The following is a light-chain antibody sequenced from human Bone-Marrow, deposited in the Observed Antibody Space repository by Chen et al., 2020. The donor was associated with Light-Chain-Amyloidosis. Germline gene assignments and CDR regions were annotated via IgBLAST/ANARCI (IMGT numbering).Light chain of an antibody. CDR1: KIGSTS. V-gene: IGLV3-21*02. CDR2: DDR. Sequence: SYVLTQPSSVSVAPGQTATIACGGNKIGSTSVHWYQQTPGQAPLLVVYDDRHRPSGIPERLSGSNSGNTATLTISRVEAGDEADYYCQVWDRSSDRPVFGGGTKLTVL. J-gene: IGLJ3*02. CDR3: QVWDRSSDRPV.